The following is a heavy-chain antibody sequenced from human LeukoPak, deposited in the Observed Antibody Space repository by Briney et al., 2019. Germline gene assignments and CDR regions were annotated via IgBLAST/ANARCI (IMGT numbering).Heavy chain of an antibody. CDR2: IYYSGST. Sequence: SETLSLTCTVSGGSIGSYYWSWIRQPPGKGLEWIGYIYYSGSTNYNPSLKSRVTISVDTSKNQFSLKLSSVTAADTAVYYCARPRYFDFDAFDIWGQGTMVTVSS. V-gene: IGHV4-59*01. J-gene: IGHJ3*02. D-gene: IGHD3-9*01. CDR3: ARPRYFDFDAFDI. CDR1: GGSIGSYY.